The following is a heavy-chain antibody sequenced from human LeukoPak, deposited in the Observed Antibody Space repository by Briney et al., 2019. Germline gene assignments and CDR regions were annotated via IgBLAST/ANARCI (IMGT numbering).Heavy chain of an antibody. Sequence: ASVKVSCKASGYTFTSYGISWVRQAPGQGLEWMGWISAYNGNTNYAQKLQGRVTMTTDTSTSTAYMELRSLRSDDTAVYYCARHQGTSCYRCNFDYWGQGTLVTVSS. V-gene: IGHV1-18*01. J-gene: IGHJ4*02. CDR1: GYTFTSYG. D-gene: IGHD2-2*02. CDR3: ARHQGTSCYRCNFDY. CDR2: ISAYNGNT.